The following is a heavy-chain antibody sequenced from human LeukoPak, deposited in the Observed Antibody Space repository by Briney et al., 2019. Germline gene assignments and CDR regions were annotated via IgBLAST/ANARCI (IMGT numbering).Heavy chain of an antibody. Sequence: PGGSLRLSCAASGFTFSSYEMNWVRQAPGKGLEWVSYISSSGSTIYYADSVKGRFTIPRDNAKNSLYLQMNSLRAEDTAVYYCARELRGGGAVDYWGQGTLVTVSS. V-gene: IGHV3-48*03. J-gene: IGHJ4*02. CDR2: ISSSGSTI. CDR1: GFTFSSYE. D-gene: IGHD3-10*01. CDR3: ARELRGGGAVDY.